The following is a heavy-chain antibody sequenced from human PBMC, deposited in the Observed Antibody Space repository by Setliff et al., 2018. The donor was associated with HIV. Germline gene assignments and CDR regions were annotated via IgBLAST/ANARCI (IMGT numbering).Heavy chain of an antibody. V-gene: IGHV1-18*01. J-gene: IGHJ6*03. Sequence: ASVKVSCKASGYTFTSFAMNWVRQAPGQGLEWMGWITVHNGNTNYAQKFQGRVAMTADTSATTASMELRSLRSDDTAVYYCARVVPATISDYYYYMDVWGKGTTVTVSS. CDR1: GYTFTSFA. CDR2: ITVHNGNT. D-gene: IGHD5-12*01. CDR3: ARVVPATISDYYYYMDV.